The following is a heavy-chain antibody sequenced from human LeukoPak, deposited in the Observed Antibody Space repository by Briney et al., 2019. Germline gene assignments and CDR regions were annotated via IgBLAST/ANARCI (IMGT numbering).Heavy chain of an antibody. CDR3: ARGPYYYDSSGYAY. J-gene: IGHJ4*02. V-gene: IGHV1-8*01. CDR2: MNPNSGNT. D-gene: IGHD3-22*01. CDR1: GYTFTSYD. Sequence: RGESLKVSCKASGYTFTSYDINWVRQATGQGLEWMGWMNPNSGNTGYAQKFQGRVTMTRNTSISTAYMELSSLRSEDTAVYYCARGPYYYDSSGYAYWGQGTLVTVSS.